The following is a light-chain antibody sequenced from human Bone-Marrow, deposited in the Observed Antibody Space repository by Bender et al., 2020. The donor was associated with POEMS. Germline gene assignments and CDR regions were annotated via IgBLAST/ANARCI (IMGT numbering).Light chain of an antibody. J-gene: IGLJ3*02. V-gene: IGLV2-14*02. CDR2: EVT. Sequence: QSALTQPASVSGSPGQSITISCTGTSSDVGSYDLVSWYQQHPGKAPKLMIYEVTKRSSGVSDRFSGSKSGNTASLTISGLQAEDEADYYCSSYTTSSTWMFGGGTKLTVL. CDR3: SSYTTSSTWM. CDR1: SSDVGSYDL.